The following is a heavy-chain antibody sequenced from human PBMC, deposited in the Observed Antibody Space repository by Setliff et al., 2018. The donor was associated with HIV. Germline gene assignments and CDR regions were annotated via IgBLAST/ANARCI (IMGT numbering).Heavy chain of an antibody. Sequence: ASVKVSCKSSGYNFTDHYIHWVRQAPGQGLEWMGWITPNSGDTDYAQKFQGRVSMTRDTSINTASMELSRLRFGDTAVYYRARGSEHFNYKDYFDYWGQGTLVTGSS. D-gene: IGHD3-3*02. CDR3: ARGSEHFNYKDYFDY. J-gene: IGHJ4*02. CDR2: ITPNSGDT. V-gene: IGHV1-2*02. CDR1: GYNFTDHY.